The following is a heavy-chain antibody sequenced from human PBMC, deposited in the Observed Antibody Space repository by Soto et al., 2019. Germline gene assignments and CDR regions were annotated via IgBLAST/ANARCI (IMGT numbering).Heavy chain of an antibody. J-gene: IGHJ6*03. CDR3: ARGHTNKYCDILTGYYNYYYYYMDV. CDR1: GCYISSGGYY. Sequence: QVQLQESGPGLVKPSQTLSLTCTVSGCYISSGGYYWSWIRQHPGKGLEWIGYSYYSGGTYYNPYHKRRVTITVDTSTDQLSRKLSSVTAADTAVYYCARGHTNKYCDILTGYYNYYYYYMDVWGKGTTVTVSS. V-gene: IGHV4-31*03. CDR2: SYYSGGT. D-gene: IGHD3-9*01.